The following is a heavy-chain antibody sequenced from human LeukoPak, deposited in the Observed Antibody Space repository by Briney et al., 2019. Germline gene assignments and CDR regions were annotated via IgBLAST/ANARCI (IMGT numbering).Heavy chain of an antibody. Sequence: SETLSLTCAVYGGSFSGYYWSWIRQPPGKGLEWIGEINHSGSTNYNPSLKSRVTISVDTSKNQFSLKLSSVTAADTAVYYCARAYGDYLHYFDYWGQGTLVTVSS. V-gene: IGHV4-34*01. CDR1: GGSFSGYY. J-gene: IGHJ4*02. CDR2: INHSGST. CDR3: ARAYGDYLHYFDY. D-gene: IGHD4-17*01.